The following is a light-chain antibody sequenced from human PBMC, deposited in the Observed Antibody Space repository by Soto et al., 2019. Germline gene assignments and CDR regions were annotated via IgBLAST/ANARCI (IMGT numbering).Light chain of an antibody. CDR2: QVT. Sequence: QSVLAQPASVSGSPGQSITISCTGTGSDIAGYNYVSWFQQHPGKAPKLMMYQVTIRPSGVSNRFSGAKSGNTASLTISGLQAEDEAEYYCSSFTSTTSLYVFGTGTKVTGL. CDR1: GSDIAGYNY. J-gene: IGLJ1*01. V-gene: IGLV2-14*01. CDR3: SSFTSTTSLYV.